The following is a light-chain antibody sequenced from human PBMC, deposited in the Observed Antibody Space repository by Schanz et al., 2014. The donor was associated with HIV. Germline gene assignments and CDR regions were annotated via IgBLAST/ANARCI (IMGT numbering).Light chain of an antibody. Sequence: EIVLTQSPGTLSLSPGEGATLSCRASQSVSSNYLAWYQQTPGQGPRLLIYGASTRASSFPARFSGSGSGTDFTLTISRLEPEDVATYYCQKYDSAPLTFGGGTKVEVK. CDR1: QSVSSNY. V-gene: IGKV3-20*01. CDR2: GAS. CDR3: QKYDSAPLT. J-gene: IGKJ4*01.